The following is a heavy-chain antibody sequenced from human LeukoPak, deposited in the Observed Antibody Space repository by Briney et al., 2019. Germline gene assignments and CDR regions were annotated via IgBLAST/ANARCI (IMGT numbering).Heavy chain of an antibody. D-gene: IGHD3-22*01. V-gene: IGHV3-30*18. CDR1: GFTFSSYG. CDR3: AKDTDFAPGYYDSSGYSFDY. Sequence: GRSLRLSCAASGFTFSSYGMHWVRQAPAKGLEWVAVISYGGSNKYYADSVKGRFTISRDNSKNTLYLQMNSLRAEDTAVYYCAKDTDFAPGYYDSSGYSFDYWGQGTLVTVSS. CDR2: ISYGGSNK. J-gene: IGHJ4*02.